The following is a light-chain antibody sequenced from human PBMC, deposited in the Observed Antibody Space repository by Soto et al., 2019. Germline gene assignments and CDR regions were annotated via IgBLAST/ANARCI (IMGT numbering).Light chain of an antibody. V-gene: IGLV2-14*01. Sequence: QSALTQPASVSGSPGQSITISCTGTSSDVGAYNYVSWYQQHPGKAPKVMIFEVSDRPTGVSNRFSGSKSGNTASLTISGLQAEEEDDYYCSSYTSRNTLVFGGGTKLTVL. CDR3: SSYTSRNTLV. J-gene: IGLJ2*01. CDR2: EVS. CDR1: SSDVGAYNY.